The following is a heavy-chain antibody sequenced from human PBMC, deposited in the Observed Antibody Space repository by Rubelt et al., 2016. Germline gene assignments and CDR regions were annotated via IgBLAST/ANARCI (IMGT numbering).Heavy chain of an antibody. D-gene: IGHD1-1*01. CDR2: ISGGGGST. V-gene: IGHV3-23*01. CDR1: GFTFSSYD. Sequence: EVQLLESGGGLVQPGGSLRLSCAASGFTFSSYDMNWVRQAPGKGLEWVSAISGGGGSTFYADSVKGRFTISSDNSKNTLYLQMSSIQVEETAVYYCTRDGEPSRIERHIDTWGQGTLVTVSS. CDR3: TRDGEPSRIERHIDT. J-gene: IGHJ5*02.